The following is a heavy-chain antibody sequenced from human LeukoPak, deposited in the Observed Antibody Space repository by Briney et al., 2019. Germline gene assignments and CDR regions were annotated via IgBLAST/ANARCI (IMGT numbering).Heavy chain of an antibody. CDR3: ARGGITMVRGVIFYYYYMDV. CDR2: ISSIGSTI. J-gene: IGHJ6*03. CDR1: GFTFSSYE. V-gene: IGHV3-48*03. Sequence: GGSLRLSCAASGFTFSSYEMNWVRQAPGKGLEWVSYISSIGSTIYYADSVKGRFTISGDNAKNSLYLQMNSLRAEDTAVYYCARGGITMVRGVIFYYYYMDVWGKGTTVTVSS. D-gene: IGHD3-10*01.